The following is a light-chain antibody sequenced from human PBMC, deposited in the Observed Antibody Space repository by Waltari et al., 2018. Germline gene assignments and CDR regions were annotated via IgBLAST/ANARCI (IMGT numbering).Light chain of an antibody. V-gene: IGKV3-15*01. CDR1: QSVNSG. CDR3: QQYKSWPPLT. J-gene: IGKJ4*01. Sequence: DIVLTQSPVTLSVSPGERATLSCRASQSVNSGLAWYQQKPGQPPRLLMYDASTRATDIPARFSGSGSGTEFTLTISSLQSDDFAVYYCQQYKSWPPLTFGGGTKVEIK. CDR2: DAS.